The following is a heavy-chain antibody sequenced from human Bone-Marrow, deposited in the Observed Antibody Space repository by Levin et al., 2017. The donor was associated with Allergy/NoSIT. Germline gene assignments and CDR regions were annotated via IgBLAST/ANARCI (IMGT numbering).Heavy chain of an antibody. V-gene: IGHV2-5*02. J-gene: IGHJ4*02. CDR1: GFSLSTSGVG. Sequence: SGPTLVKPTETLTLTCSFSGFSLSTSGVGVGWIRQPPGKPLEWLALIFWDESKRYSPSLRSRLTITKDSSNDQVVLTLTNLDPVDTGTYYCAHRRGMEVAGAFDNWGQGTRVFVSS. D-gene: IGHD6-19*01. CDR2: IFWDESK. CDR3: AHRRGMEVAGAFDN.